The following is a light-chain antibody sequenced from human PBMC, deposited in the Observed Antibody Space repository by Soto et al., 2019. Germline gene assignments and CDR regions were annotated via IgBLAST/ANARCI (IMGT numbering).Light chain of an antibody. CDR3: QTWGTGIQV. Sequence: VLTQSPSASASLGASVKFTCTLSSGHSSYAIAWHQQQPEKGPRYLMKLNSDGSHSRGDGIPDRFSGSSSGAERYLTISSLQSEDEADYYCQTWGTGIQVFGGGTQLTVL. CDR1: SGHSSYA. CDR2: LNSDGSH. V-gene: IGLV4-69*01. J-gene: IGLJ3*02.